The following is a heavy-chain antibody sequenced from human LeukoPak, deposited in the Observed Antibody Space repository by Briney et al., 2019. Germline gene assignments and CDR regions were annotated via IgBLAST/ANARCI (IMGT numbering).Heavy chain of an antibody. V-gene: IGHV3-43*02. Sequence: PGGSLRLSCAASGFTFDDYAMRWVRQAPGKGLEWVSLIRGDGTTTYYADSVKGRFTISRDNSKNSLYLQMNSLRTGDTALYYCAKDIGSGWSFDYWGQGTLVTVSS. CDR2: IRGDGTTT. J-gene: IGHJ4*02. CDR1: GFTFDDYA. D-gene: IGHD6-19*01. CDR3: AKDIGSGWSFDY.